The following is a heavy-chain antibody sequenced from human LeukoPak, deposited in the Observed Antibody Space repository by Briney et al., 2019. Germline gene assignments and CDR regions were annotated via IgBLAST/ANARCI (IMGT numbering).Heavy chain of an antibody. D-gene: IGHD6-19*01. CDR3: ARAWGSIAVAAIDY. CDR1: GYTFTSYG. J-gene: IGHJ4*02. Sequence: ASLKVSCKASGYTFTSYGISWVRQAPGQGLEWMGWISAYNGNTNYAQKLQGRVTMTTDTSTSTAYMELRSLRSDDTAVYYCARAWGSIAVAAIDYWGQGTLVTVSS. V-gene: IGHV1-18*04. CDR2: ISAYNGNT.